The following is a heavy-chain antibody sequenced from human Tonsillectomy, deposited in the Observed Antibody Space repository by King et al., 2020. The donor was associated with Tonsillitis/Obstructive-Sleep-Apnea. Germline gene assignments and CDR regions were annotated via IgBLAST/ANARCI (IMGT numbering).Heavy chain of an antibody. V-gene: IGHV1-2*04. CDR3: ARGGYCSSTSCYNFDY. Sequence: QLVQSGAEVKKPGASVKVSCKASGYTFTGYYMHWVRQAPGQGLEWMGWINPNSGGTNYAQKFQGWVTMTRDTSIITAYMELSRLRSDDTAVYYCARGGYCSSTSCYNFDYWGQGTLVTVSS. D-gene: IGHD2-2*02. CDR2: INPNSGGT. CDR1: GYTFTGYY. J-gene: IGHJ4*02.